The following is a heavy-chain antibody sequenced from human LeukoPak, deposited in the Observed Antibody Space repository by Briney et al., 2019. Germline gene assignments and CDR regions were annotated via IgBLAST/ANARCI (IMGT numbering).Heavy chain of an antibody. CDR3: AQAGGSYPLYFDY. V-gene: IGHV3-30*02. D-gene: IGHD1-26*01. CDR1: RFSLSNYA. CDR2: IRFDGSKK. J-gene: IGHJ4*02. Sequence: PGGSLRLSCAASRFSLSNYAMHWVRQAPGKGLEWVAYIRFDGSKKNFADSAKGRFTISRDNSKNTLYLQMNSLRAEDTAVYYCAQAGGSYPLYFDYWGQGTLVTVSS.